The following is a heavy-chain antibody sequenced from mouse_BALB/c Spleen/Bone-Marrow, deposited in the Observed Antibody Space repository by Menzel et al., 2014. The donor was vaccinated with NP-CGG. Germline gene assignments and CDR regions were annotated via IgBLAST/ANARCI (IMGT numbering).Heavy chain of an antibody. CDR2: IWSGGST. CDR3: ARNPGFAY. J-gene: IGHJ3*01. V-gene: IGHV2-2*02. CDR1: GFSLTSYG. Sequence: VQLVESGPGLVQPSQSLSITCTVSGFSLTSYGVHWVRLSPGKGLEWLGVIWSGGSTDYNAAFISRLSISKDNSKSQVFFKMKSLQANDTAIYYCARNPGFAYWGQGTLVTVSA.